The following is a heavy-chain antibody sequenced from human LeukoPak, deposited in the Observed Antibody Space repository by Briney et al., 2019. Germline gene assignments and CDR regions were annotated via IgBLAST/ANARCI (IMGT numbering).Heavy chain of an antibody. CDR3: TTEGYCSGGDCYSYDN. CDR2: IKSKTDGGTT. Sequence: GGSRRLSCAASGFTFSSYAMAWVRQAPGKGLEWVGRIKSKTDGGTTDYAALVKGRFTISRDDSKNTLYLQMNSPKTEDTAVYYCTTEGYCSGGDCYSYDNWGQGTLVTVSS. V-gene: IGHV3-15*01. CDR1: GFTFSSYA. D-gene: IGHD2-15*01. J-gene: IGHJ4*02.